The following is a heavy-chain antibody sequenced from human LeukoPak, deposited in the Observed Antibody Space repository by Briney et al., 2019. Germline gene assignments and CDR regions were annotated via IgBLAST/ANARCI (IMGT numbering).Heavy chain of an antibody. D-gene: IGHD6-6*01. V-gene: IGHV3-23*01. CDR3: AKGAAHFDY. J-gene: IGHJ4*02. Sequence: GGSLRLSCAASGFTFSNSGMSWVRQAPGKGLEWVSGISGSGDRTNYAASVKGRFAISRDNSKNTLYLQINSLRVDDTAVYYCAKGAAHFDYWGQGALVTVSS. CDR2: ISGSGDRT. CDR1: GFTFSNSG.